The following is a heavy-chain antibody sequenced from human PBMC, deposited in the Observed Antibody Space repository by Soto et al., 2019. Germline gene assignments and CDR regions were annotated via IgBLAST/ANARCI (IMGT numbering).Heavy chain of an antibody. CDR1: GVTFSSYA. J-gene: IGHJ4*02. D-gene: IGHD3-22*01. Sequence: GGSLRLSCAASGVTFSSYAMSWVRQAPGKGLEWLSTISGTGGSTYYADSVKGRFTISRDNSKNTLYLQMNSLRAEDTAVYYCAKVPGGYYDSSGFYPFDYWGQGTLVTVSS. CDR3: AKVPGGYYDSSGFYPFDY. CDR2: ISGTGGST. V-gene: IGHV3-23*01.